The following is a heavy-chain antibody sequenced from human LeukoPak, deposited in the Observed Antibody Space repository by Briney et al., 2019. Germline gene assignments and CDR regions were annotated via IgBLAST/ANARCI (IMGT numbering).Heavy chain of an antibody. V-gene: IGHV3-48*03. CDR1: GFTFSSYE. J-gene: IGHJ5*02. CDR2: ISNSGSTK. D-gene: IGHD3-3*01. CDR3: AKDPDFWSGNWFDP. Sequence: PGGSLRLSCAASGFTFSSYEMNWIRQAPGKGLEWISYISNSGSTKYYADSVKGRFTISRDNAKNSVFLQMNSLRAEDTAVYYCAKDPDFWSGNWFDPWGQGTLVTVSS.